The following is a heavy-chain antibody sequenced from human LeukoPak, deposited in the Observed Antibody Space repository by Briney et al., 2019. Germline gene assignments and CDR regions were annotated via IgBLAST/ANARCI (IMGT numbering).Heavy chain of an antibody. CDR1: GYTFTGYY. CDR2: INTNRGGK. V-gene: IGHV1-2*02. D-gene: IGHD3-22*01. Sequence: ASVKVSCKASGYTFTGYYMHWVRQAPGQGLEGMGWINTNRGGKNYAQKFHGRVNMTRETSIRTAYMAVSRLRCDDPPVYYCARDWCYYDPRGYCDYWGQGTLVTVPS. J-gene: IGHJ4*02. CDR3: ARDWCYYDPRGYCDY.